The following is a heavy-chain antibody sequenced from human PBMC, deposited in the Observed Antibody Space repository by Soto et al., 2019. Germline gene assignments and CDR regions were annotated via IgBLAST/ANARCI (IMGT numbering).Heavy chain of an antibody. CDR3: AKEYCGADCYPIPLTYCMDV. Sequence: AGWSLRLSCTVSGFTFSYYGMHWVCLAPGQGLEWVALVSYDGSNGDYVDSVKGRFTISRDNSTNKLYLQMDSLRPEDTAVYYRAKEYCGADCYPIPLTYCMDVWGQGTTVTVSS. V-gene: IGHV3-30*18. CDR1: GFTFSYYG. J-gene: IGHJ6*02. CDR2: VSYDGSNG. D-gene: IGHD2-21*02.